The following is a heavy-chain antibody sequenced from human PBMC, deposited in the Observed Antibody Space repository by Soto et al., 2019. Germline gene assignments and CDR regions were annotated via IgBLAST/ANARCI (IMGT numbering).Heavy chain of an antibody. Sequence: SLILSFAASGFTFSNYGMHLVRQAPGKGLEWVAAISDDGVSKYYADSVQGRFTISRDNSESAVFLQMNSLRPDDTALYFCARAYYFGSGTSYTLYYWGQGTPVTVYS. CDR3: ARAYYFGSGTSYTLYY. CDR2: ISDDGVSK. D-gene: IGHD3-10*01. J-gene: IGHJ4*02. V-gene: IGHV3-30*03. CDR1: GFTFSNYG.